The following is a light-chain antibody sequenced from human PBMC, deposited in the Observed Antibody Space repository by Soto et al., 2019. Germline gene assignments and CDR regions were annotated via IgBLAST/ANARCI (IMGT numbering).Light chain of an antibody. CDR3: QQYDVSRT. CDR2: GTS. Sequence: VLTQSPGTLSLSPGERATLSCRASQSVTSSYLAWYQQKPGQPPRLLIFGTSTRATGIPDRFSGSGSGTDFTLTSSRLEPEDFAVYYCQQYDVSRTFGQGTKVEIK. J-gene: IGKJ1*01. CDR1: QSVTSSY. V-gene: IGKV3-20*01.